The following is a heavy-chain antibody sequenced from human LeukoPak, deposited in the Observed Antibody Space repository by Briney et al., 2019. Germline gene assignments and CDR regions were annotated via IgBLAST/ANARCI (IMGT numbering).Heavy chain of an antibody. CDR2: IIPIFGKA. CDR3: ARGWLAETTVVTPYNY. V-gene: IGHV1-69*13. Sequence: SVKVSCKASGGTFSSYAISWVRQAPGQGLEWMGGIIPIFGKANYAQKFQGRVTITAVESMSTAYMELSSLRSEDTAVYYCARGWLAETTVVTPYNYWGQGTLVTVSS. D-gene: IGHD4-23*01. CDR1: GGTFSSYA. J-gene: IGHJ4*02.